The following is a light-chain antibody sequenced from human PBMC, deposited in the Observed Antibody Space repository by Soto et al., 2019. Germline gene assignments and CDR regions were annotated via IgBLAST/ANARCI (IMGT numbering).Light chain of an antibody. Sequence: EIVLTQSPATLSLSPGERATLSCRASQSVGSSLAWYQQQPGQAPKLLIYDASNRATGIPARFSGSGSGTDFTLTISSLEPEDFTVYYCQHRSSWPRTFGPGTKVDFK. V-gene: IGKV3-11*01. CDR3: QHRSSWPRT. J-gene: IGKJ3*01. CDR1: QSVGSS. CDR2: DAS.